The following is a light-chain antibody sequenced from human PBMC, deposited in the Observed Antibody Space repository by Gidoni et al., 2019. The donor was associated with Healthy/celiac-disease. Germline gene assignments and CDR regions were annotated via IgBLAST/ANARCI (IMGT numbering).Light chain of an antibody. V-gene: IGLV2-14*01. Sequence: QSALTQPASVSGSPGQSIPISCTGTSSDVGGYNYVSWYQQHPGKAPKLRIYEVSNRHSGVSNRFSGSKSGNTASLTISGLQAEDEADYYCSSYTSSSTPLYVFGTGTKVTVL. CDR2: EVS. CDR1: SSDVGGYNY. CDR3: SSYTSSSTPLYV. J-gene: IGLJ1*01.